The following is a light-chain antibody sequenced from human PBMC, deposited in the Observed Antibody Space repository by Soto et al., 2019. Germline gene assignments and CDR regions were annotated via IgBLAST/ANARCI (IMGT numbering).Light chain of an antibody. CDR3: LQYFDYYRT. Sequence: DIQMTQSPSTLSASVGDSVTITCRASQIMYSRLAWYQQKPGNAPKLLIYKSSTVERGVPSRFSGSGSETEFTLTINSLQPDDFATYYCLQYFDYYRTFGQGTKVEIK. V-gene: IGKV1-5*03. J-gene: IGKJ1*01. CDR2: KSS. CDR1: QIMYSR.